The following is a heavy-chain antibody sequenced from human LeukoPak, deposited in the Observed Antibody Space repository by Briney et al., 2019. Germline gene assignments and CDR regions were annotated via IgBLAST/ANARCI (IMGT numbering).Heavy chain of an antibody. Sequence: GTSLRLSCAVSGFAFSSLAMHWVRQAPGKGLEWVAFISYDGNNQYYADSVKGRFTISRDNSKNTLYLQMNNLRAEDTAIYYCARVGSRYCSGANCYDGFWGQGTLVTVSS. V-gene: IGHV3-30-3*01. CDR2: ISYDGNNQ. CDR3: ARVGSRYCSGANCYDGF. D-gene: IGHD2-15*01. J-gene: IGHJ4*02. CDR1: GFAFSSLA.